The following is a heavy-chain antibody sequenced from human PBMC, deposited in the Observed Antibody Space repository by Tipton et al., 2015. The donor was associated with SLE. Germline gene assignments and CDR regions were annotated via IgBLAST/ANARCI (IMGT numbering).Heavy chain of an antibody. CDR1: GGSITSHY. CDR2: VSYTGSA. V-gene: IGHV4-59*08. J-gene: IGHJ4*02. D-gene: IGHD3-3*01. Sequence: TLSLTCSVSGGSITSHYWTWIRQSPGKELEWLAYVSYTGSATYNPSLRSRVSISLDTSENQFPLKVTSVTAADTAVYYCARLSAYYRVFDLWGQGTLVIVAS. CDR3: ARLSAYYRVFDL.